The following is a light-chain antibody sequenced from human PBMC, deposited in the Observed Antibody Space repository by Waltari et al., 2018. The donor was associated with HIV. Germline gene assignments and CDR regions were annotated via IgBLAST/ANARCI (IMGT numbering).Light chain of an antibody. V-gene: IGKV1-5*03. J-gene: IGKJ4*02. CDR2: KAS. CDR3: QQYNDYALT. CDR1: QSITGW. Sequence: DIQMTQSPSTLSAVVGDRFPITCRASQSITGWLAWYQQKPGKAPNLLIYKASDLESGVPSRFSGSGSETEFTLTISSLQPDDSATYYCQQYNDYALTFGGGTKVEIK.